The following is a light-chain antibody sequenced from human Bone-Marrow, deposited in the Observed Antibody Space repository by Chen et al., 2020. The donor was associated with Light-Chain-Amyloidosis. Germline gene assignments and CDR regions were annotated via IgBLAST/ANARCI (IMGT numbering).Light chain of an antibody. CDR2: DVS. Sequence: QSALTQPASVSGSPGQSNTISCTGTSSDFGGYNYVSWYQQHPGKSPKLMIYDVSNRPSGVSTRFSGSTSGNTASLTISWLQAEDEAEYYCSSYTSSSLVFGGGTKLTVL. V-gene: IGLV2-14*03. CDR3: SSYTSSSLV. CDR1: SSDFGGYNY. J-gene: IGLJ2*01.